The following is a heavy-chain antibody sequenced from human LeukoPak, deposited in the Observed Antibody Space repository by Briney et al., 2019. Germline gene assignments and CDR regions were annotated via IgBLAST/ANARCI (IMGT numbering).Heavy chain of an antibody. CDR2: IIPIFGTA. V-gene: IGHV1-69*13. Sequence: ASVKVSCKASGGTFSSYAISWVRQAPGQGLEWMGGIIPIFGTANYAQKFQGRVTITADGSTSTAYMELSSLRSDDTAVYYCAGDAPSVMAVGGPDYWGQGTLVTVSS. CDR3: AGDAPSVMAVGGPDY. CDR1: GGTFSSYA. J-gene: IGHJ4*02. D-gene: IGHD6-19*01.